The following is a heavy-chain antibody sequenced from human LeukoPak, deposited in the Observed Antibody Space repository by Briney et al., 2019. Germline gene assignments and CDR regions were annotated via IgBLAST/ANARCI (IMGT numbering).Heavy chain of an antibody. CDR1: GFTFSNYW. Sequence: PGGSLRLSCAASGFTFSNYWTHWVRQAPGKGLVWVSRIKGDGGSPTYADSVKGRFTISRDNAKHTLYLQMNSLRAEDTAVYYCARKPDYYGADYWGQGTLVTVSS. CDR2: IKGDGGSP. D-gene: IGHD3-10*01. CDR3: ARKPDYYGADY. J-gene: IGHJ4*02. V-gene: IGHV3-74*01.